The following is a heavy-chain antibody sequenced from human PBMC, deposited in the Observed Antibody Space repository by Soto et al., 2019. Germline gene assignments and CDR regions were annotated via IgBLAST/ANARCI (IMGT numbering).Heavy chain of an antibody. D-gene: IGHD2-15*01. J-gene: IGHJ6*02. Sequence: QVQLVQSGAEVKKPGASVKVSCKASGYTFTGYYMHWVRQAPGQGLEWMGWINPNSGGTNYAQKFQGWVTMTRDTSISTAYMELSRLRSDDTAVYYCARDPGLAASYYYGMDVWGQGTTVTVSS. CDR2: INPNSGGT. V-gene: IGHV1-2*04. CDR3: ARDPGLAASYYYGMDV. CDR1: GYTFTGYY.